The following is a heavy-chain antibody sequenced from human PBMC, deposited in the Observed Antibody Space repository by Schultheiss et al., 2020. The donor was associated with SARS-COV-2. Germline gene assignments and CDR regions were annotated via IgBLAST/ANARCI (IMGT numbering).Heavy chain of an antibody. D-gene: IGHD6-19*01. CDR3: ARHYSTGWYLV. Sequence: SETLSLTCAVYGGSFSGYYWSWIRQPPGKGLEWIGEINHSGSTNYNPSLKSRVTISVDTSKNQFSLKLSSVTATDTAVYYCARHYSTGWYLVWGQGTLVTVSS. J-gene: IGHJ4*02. CDR1: GGSFSGYY. V-gene: IGHV4-34*01. CDR2: INHSGST.